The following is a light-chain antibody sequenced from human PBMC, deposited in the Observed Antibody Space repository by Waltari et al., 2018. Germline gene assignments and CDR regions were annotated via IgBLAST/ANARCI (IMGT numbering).Light chain of an antibody. CDR1: TGAVTSNYY. V-gene: IGLV7-43*01. J-gene: IGLJ2*01. CDR2: NTN. Sequence: QTVVTQEPSLTVSPGGTVTLTCASSTGAVTSNYYPNWIQQRPGQVPRALIYNTNNKYSWTPARFSGSLLGGKAALTLSRAQPEDEADYYCLLYYSGGARVFGGGTKLTVL. CDR3: LLYYSGGARV.